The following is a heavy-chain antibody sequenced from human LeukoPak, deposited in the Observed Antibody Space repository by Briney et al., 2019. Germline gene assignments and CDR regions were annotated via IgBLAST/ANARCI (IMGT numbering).Heavy chain of an antibody. V-gene: IGHV4-39*01. CDR1: GGSISSSSYY. D-gene: IGHD5-24*01. J-gene: IGHJ6*03. CDR2: IYYSGST. Sequence: PSETLSLTCTVSGGSISSSSYYWGWIRQPPGKGLEWSGSIYYSGSTYYNPSLKSRVTISADTSKNQFSLKLSSVTAADTAVYYCARIPGYTGYARYYYYYYMDVWGKGTTVTVSS. CDR3: ARIPGYTGYARYYYYYYMDV.